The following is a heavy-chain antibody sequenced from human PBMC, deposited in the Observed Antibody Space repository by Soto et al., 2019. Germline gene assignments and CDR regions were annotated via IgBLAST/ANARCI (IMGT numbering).Heavy chain of an antibody. Sequence: QVHLVESGAGVVRPGRSLRLCCAASGLTFSNYAMHWVRQAPGKGLEWVAFISYDGTNRCYPDSVKGRFTISRDNSKNTLYLQMNSLKTEDTAVYYCARESSSTVTTGGGGSAKDYWGQGTLVTVSS. J-gene: IGHJ4*02. CDR3: ARESSSTVTTGGGGSAKDY. D-gene: IGHD4-17*01. CDR2: ISYDGTNR. V-gene: IGHV3-30-3*01. CDR1: GLTFSNYA.